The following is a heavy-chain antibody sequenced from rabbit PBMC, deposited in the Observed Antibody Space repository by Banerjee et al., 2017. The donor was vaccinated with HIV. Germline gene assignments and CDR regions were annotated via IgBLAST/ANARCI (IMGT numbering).Heavy chain of an antibody. CDR2: IYAGSSGNT. CDR3: AREDYAGGASGYYYNL. CDR1: GFSFSSSYY. J-gene: IGHJ4*01. D-gene: IGHD4-2*01. V-gene: IGHV1S40*01. Sequence: QSLEESGGDLVKPGASLTLTCTASGFSFSSSYYMCWVRQAPGKGLEWIACIYAGSSGNTYYASWVNGRFTISKTSSTTVTLQMTSLTAADTAIYFCAREDYAGGASGYYYNLWGPGTLVTVS.